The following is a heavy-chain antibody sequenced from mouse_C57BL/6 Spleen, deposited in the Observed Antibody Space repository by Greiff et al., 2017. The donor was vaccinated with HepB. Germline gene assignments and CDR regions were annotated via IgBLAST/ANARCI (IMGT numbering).Heavy chain of an antibody. CDR3: ARHQAYCYAMDY. J-gene: IGHJ4*01. CDR2: ISSGGSYT. D-gene: IGHD3-2*02. CDR1: GFTFSSYG. V-gene: IGHV5-6*01. Sequence: EVKLVESGGDLVKPGGSLKLSCAASGFTFSSYGMSWVRQTPDKGLEWVATISSGGSYTYYPDSVKGRFTISRDNAKNTLYLQMSSLKSEDTAMYYCARHQAYCYAMDYWGQGTSVTVSS.